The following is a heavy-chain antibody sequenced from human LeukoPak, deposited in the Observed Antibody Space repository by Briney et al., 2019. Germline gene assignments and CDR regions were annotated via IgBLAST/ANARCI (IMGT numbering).Heavy chain of an antibody. V-gene: IGHV4-31*03. CDR1: GGSISSGGYY. Sequence: TLSLTCTVSGGSISSGGYYWSWIRQHPGKGLEWIGYIYYSGSTYYNPSLKSRVTIPVDTSKNQFSLKLSSVTAADTAVYYCAREGYGDYVDSAFDIWGQGTMVTVSS. J-gene: IGHJ3*02. D-gene: IGHD4-17*01. CDR2: IYYSGST. CDR3: AREGYGDYVDSAFDI.